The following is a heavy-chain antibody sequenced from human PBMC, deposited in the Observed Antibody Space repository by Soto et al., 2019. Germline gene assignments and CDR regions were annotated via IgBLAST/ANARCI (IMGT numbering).Heavy chain of an antibody. D-gene: IGHD5-18*01. V-gene: IGHV4-34*01. J-gene: IGHJ5*02. CDR3: ARGRARRYRSQSVRPRVIAA. CDR1: GGSFSGYY. Sequence: PSETLSVTCAVYGGSFSGYYWSWIRQPPGKGLEWIGEINHSGSTNYNPSLKSRVTISVDTSKNQFSLKLSSVPAADTAVFYWARGRARRYRSQSVRPRVIAAWGQG. CDR2: INHSGST.